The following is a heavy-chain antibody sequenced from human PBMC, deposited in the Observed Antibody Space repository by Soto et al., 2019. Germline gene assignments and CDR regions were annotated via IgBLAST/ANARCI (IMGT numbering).Heavy chain of an antibody. CDR3: ARGMAITPPQPYYFDY. Sequence: QVQLQESGPGLVKPSETLSLTCTVSGGSISSYYWSWIRQPPGKGLEWIGYISYSGSTTYNPSLRSRVTRSVDTSKNQFCLRLSSVTAADTAVYYCARGMAITPPQPYYFDYWGQGTLVTVSS. D-gene: IGHD2-21*01. V-gene: IGHV4-59*01. CDR2: ISYSGST. J-gene: IGHJ4*02. CDR1: GGSISSYY.